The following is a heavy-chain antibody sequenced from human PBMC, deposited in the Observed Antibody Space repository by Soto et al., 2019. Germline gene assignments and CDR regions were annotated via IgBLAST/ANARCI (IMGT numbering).Heavy chain of an antibody. CDR3: VVAAQPYYFDY. Sequence: ASGNVSCKASGYTFTSYGISWVRQAPGQGLEWMGWISAYNGNTNYAQKLQGRVTMTTDTSTSTAYMELRSLRSDDTAVYYCVVAAQPYYFDYWGQGTLVTVSS. CDR2: ISAYNGNT. CDR1: GYTFTSYG. D-gene: IGHD2-15*01. V-gene: IGHV1-18*01. J-gene: IGHJ4*02.